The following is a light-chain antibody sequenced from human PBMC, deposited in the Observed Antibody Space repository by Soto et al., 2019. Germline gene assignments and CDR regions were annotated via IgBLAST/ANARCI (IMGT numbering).Light chain of an antibody. V-gene: IGLV1-51*01. CDR1: GSNIGKNS. CDR3: GTWDSSVRAGV. CDR2: DNY. Sequence: QSVLAQPPSVSAAPGQKVTISCSGSGSNIGKNSVSWYQQLPGTAPKLLIYDNYKRPSGIPGRFSGSRSGTSATLGITGLQTGDEADYYCGTWDSSVRAGVFGTGTKVTVL. J-gene: IGLJ1*01.